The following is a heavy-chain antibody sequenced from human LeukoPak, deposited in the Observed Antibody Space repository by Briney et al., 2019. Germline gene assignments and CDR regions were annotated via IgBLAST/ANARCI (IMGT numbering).Heavy chain of an antibody. J-gene: IGHJ4*02. Sequence: GGSLRLSCAASEFSVSHNYMSWVCQAPGKGLEWVSVTHSDGTTHYADSVKGRFTISRDNSKNTLYLQMNSLRVEDTAMYYCARETGYSTSWYAYYFDYWGQGTLVTVAS. CDR2: THSDGTT. V-gene: IGHV3-53*01. D-gene: IGHD6-13*01. CDR3: ARETGYSTSWYAYYFDY. CDR1: EFSVSHNY.